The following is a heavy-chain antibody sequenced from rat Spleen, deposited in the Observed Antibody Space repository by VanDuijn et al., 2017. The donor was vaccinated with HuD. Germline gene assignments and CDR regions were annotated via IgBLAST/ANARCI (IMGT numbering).Heavy chain of an antibody. V-gene: IGHV2-30*01. J-gene: IGHJ2*01. CDR1: GFSLTTYH. CDR3: AREDYNNYDLDY. CDR2: IWTGGST. Sequence: QVQLKESGPGLVQPSQTLSLSCTVSGFSLTTYHVPWVRQPTGKGLEWMGVIWTGGSTDYNSVIKSRLSIRRDTSKSQVFLKMNSLQTEDIATYYCAREDYNNYDLDYWGQGVMVTVSS. D-gene: IGHD1-10*01.